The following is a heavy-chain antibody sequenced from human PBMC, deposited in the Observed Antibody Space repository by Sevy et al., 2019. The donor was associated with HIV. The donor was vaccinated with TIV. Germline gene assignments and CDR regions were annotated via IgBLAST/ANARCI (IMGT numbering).Heavy chain of an antibody. CDR2: IIPIFGTA. Sequence: ASVKVSCKASGGTFSSYAISWVRQAPGQGLEWMGGIIPIFGTANYAQKFQGRVTITADESTSTAYMELSSLRSAETAVYYCAVVVTYPDWYGMDVWGQGTTVTVSS. CDR3: AVVVTYPDWYGMDV. CDR1: GGTFSSYA. V-gene: IGHV1-69*13. J-gene: IGHJ6*02. D-gene: IGHD2-21*02.